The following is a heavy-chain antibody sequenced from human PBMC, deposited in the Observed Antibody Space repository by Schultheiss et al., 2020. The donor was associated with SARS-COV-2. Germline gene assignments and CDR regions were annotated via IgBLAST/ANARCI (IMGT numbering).Heavy chain of an antibody. V-gene: IGHV3-30*18. J-gene: IGHJ4*02. CDR3: AKSYYYGSGSYYNSIDY. Sequence: GGSLSLSCAASGFTFSSYGMHWVRQAPGKGLEWVAVISYDGSNKYYADSVKGRFTISRDNSKNTLYLQMNSLRAEDTAVYYCAKSYYYGSGSYYNSIDYWGQGTLVTVSS. D-gene: IGHD3-10*01. CDR1: GFTFSSYG. CDR2: ISYDGSNK.